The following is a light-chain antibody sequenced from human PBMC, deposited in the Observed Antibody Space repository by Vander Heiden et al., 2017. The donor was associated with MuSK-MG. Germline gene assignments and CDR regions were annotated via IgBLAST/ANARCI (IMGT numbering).Light chain of an antibody. Sequence: DIVRTQSPDSLAVSRAERATVNCKSSQSVFYSSNNQTTLSWYQQKPGQPPKLLIYWASTRQSGVPDRFSGSGSGTDFTLTISNLQAEDVAVYYCQQYDNTPLTFGGGTKVEIK. CDR3: QQYDNTPLT. CDR2: WAS. CDR1: QSVFYSSNNQTT. J-gene: IGKJ4*01. V-gene: IGKV4-1*01.